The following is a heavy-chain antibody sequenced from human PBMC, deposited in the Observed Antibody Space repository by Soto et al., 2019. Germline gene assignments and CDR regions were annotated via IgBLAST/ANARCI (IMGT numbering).Heavy chain of an antibody. CDR1: GFTFSSYS. J-gene: IGHJ6*02. CDR2: ISSSSSYI. V-gene: IGHV3-21*01. Sequence: GGSLRLSCAASGFTFSSYSMNWVRQAPGKGLEWVSSISSSSSYIYYADSVKGRFTISRDNAKNSLYLQMNSLRAEDTAVYYCARDLPRQQQLERAYYYYGMDVWGQGTTVTVSS. D-gene: IGHD6-13*01. CDR3: ARDLPRQQQLERAYYYYGMDV.